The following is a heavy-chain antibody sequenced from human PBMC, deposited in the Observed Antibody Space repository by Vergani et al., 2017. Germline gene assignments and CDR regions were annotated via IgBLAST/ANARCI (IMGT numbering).Heavy chain of an antibody. Sequence: EVPLVPSGAEVKTPGESLTISCKGSGYSFTSYWIGWVRQMPGKGLEWMGIIYPGDSDTRYSPSFQGQVTISADKSISTAYLQWSSLKASDTAMYYCARDRSSGYYREADAFDIWGQGTMVTVSS. CDR2: IYPGDSDT. J-gene: IGHJ3*02. V-gene: IGHV5-51*03. D-gene: IGHD3-22*01. CDR3: ARDRSSGYYREADAFDI. CDR1: GYSFTSYW.